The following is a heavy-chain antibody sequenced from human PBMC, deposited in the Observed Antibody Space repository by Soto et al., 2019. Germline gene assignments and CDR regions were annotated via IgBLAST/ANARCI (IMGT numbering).Heavy chain of an antibody. CDR1: GGSFSGYY. CDR3: ASRIAAAGLDY. CDR2: INHSGST. V-gene: IGHV4-34*01. D-gene: IGHD6-13*01. Sequence: PSETLSLTCAVYGGSFSGYYWSWIRQPPGKGLEWIGEINHSGSTNYNPSLKSRVTISVDTSKNQFSLKLSSVTAADTAVYYCASRIAAAGLDYWGQGTLVTVSS. J-gene: IGHJ4*02.